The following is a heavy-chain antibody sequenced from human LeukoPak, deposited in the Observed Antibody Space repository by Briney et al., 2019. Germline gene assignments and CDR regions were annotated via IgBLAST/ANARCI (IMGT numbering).Heavy chain of an antibody. D-gene: IGHD2-8*01. CDR2: ISGSGGST. V-gene: IGHV3-23*01. J-gene: IGHJ6*02. CDR3: ARYCPNGVCPTLGYYYGMDV. Sequence: GGSLRLSCAASGFTFSSYAMSWVRQAPGKGLEWVSAISGSGGSTYYADSVKGRFIISRDNSKNTLYLQMNSLRAEDTAIYYCARYCPNGVCPTLGYYYGMDVWGQGTTVTVSS. CDR1: GFTFSSYA.